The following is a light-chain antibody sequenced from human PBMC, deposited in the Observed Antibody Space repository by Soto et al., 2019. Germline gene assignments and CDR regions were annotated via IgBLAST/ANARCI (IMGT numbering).Light chain of an antibody. CDR1: QSVRSY. V-gene: IGKV3-20*01. CDR2: DAS. Sequence: EMVLAQSPGTLSLSPGERATLSCRASQSVRSYLAWYQHRPGQAPRLLIYDASNRATGIPARFSGSGSGTDFTLTISRLEPEDSAVYFCQQYGSSPITFGQGTRLEI. CDR3: QQYGSSPIT. J-gene: IGKJ5*01.